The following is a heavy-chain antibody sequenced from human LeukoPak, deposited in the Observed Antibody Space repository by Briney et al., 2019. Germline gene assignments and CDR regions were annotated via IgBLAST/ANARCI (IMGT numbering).Heavy chain of an antibody. D-gene: IGHD3-3*01. CDR1: GFTFSSYS. V-gene: IGHV3-21*01. J-gene: IGHJ4*02. CDR3: ARDWRDYDFWFFDY. Sequence: GGSLRLSCAASGFTFSSYSMNWVRQAPGKGLEWVSSISSSNSYIYYADSVKGRFTISRDNAKNSLYLQMNSLRAEDTAVYYCARDWRDYDFWFFDYWGQGTLVTVSS. CDR2: ISSSNSYI.